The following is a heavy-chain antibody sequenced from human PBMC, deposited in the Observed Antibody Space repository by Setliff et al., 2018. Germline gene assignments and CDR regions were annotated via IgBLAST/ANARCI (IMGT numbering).Heavy chain of an antibody. D-gene: IGHD2-15*01. CDR1: GYRFTTYW. J-gene: IGHJ4*02. CDR2: VFSGDSDT. V-gene: IGHV5-51*01. CDR3: ARHGYCSGHSEY. Sequence: GESLKISCKGSGYRFTTYWIGWVRQMPGKGLEWMGIVFSGDSDTRYSPSFQGQVTMSADKSINTAYLQWSSLKASDTAMYYCARHGYCSGHSEYWGQGTLVTVSS.